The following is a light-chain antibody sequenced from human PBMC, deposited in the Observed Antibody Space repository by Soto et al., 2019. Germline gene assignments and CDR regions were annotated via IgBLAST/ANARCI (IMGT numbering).Light chain of an antibody. J-gene: IGKJ1*01. CDR1: QNIDSD. CDR2: DAS. Sequence: EIVLTQSPATLSLSPGERATLSCRASQNIDSDLAWYQQRPGQPPRLLIYDASNRAPGIPARFGGSGSGADFTLSISSLEPEDFAVYHCQQRNMWPRTFGQGSKVDTK. CDR3: QQRNMWPRT. V-gene: IGKV3-11*01.